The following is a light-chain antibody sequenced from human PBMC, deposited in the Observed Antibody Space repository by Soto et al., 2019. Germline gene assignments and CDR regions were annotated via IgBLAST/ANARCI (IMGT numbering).Light chain of an antibody. J-gene: IGKJ4*01. CDR2: AAS. CDR1: QGISSY. Sequence: IQLTQSPSFLSASVGDRVTITCRASQGISSYLAWYQQKPGKAPKLLIYAASTLQSGVPSRFSGSGSGTEFTLTISSLQPEDFATYYCQQSYSTLLLTFGGGTKVEIK. CDR3: QQSYSTLLLT. V-gene: IGKV1-9*01.